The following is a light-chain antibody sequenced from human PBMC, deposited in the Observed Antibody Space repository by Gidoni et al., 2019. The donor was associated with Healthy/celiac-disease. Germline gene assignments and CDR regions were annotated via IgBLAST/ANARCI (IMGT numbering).Light chain of an antibody. CDR3: SSYTSSSTLVV. Sequence: QSALTQPASVSGSPGQPHTISCTGTSSDVCGYNYVSWYQQHPGKAPKLMIYDVSNRPSGVSNRFSGSKSGNTASLTISGLQAEDEADYYCSSYTSSSTLVVFGGGTKLTVL. CDR2: DVS. CDR1: SSDVCGYNY. J-gene: IGLJ2*01. V-gene: IGLV2-14*01.